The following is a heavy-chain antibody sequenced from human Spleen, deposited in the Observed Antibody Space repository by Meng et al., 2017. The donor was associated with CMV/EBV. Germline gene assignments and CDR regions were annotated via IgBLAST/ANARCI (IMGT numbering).Heavy chain of an antibody. CDR3: AKAYSSSWYREYYDY. J-gene: IGHJ4*02. CDR2: VTGSGGST. CDR1: GFTFSNYA. V-gene: IGHV3-23*01. D-gene: IGHD6-13*01. Sequence: GESLKISCVVSGFTFSNYAMSWVRQAPGKGLEWVSAVTGSGGSTYYADSVKGRFTISRDNAKHTLYLQMNSLRAEDTAVYYCAKAYSSSWYREYYDYWGQGTLVTVSS.